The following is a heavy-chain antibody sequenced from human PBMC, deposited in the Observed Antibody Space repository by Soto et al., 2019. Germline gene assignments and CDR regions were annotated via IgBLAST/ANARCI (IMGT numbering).Heavy chain of an antibody. CDR3: ARGETYLGV. V-gene: IGHV1-69*01. Sequence: QVQLVQSGAEVKKPGSSVKVSCKTSRDTFNKYAXNWVRQAPGQGLEWMGWIIPIFSSRNYAEKFQGRVTITADDSTSTAYMELRSLRXEDTXVYYCARGETYLGVWGQGTTVTVSS. CDR2: IIPIFSSR. J-gene: IGHJ6*02. D-gene: IGHD3-16*01. CDR1: RDTFNKYA.